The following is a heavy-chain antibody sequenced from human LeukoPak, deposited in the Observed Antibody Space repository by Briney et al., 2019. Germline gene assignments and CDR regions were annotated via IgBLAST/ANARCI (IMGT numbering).Heavy chain of an antibody. Sequence: ASVKVSCKASGYSFRNYYIHWVRQAPGQGLEWLGINNPSDGTATYAQNFQGRVTLTGDMSATTVYMDLSSLRSEDTAVYYCAREGNYYGSGSYNRYFEHYLDVWGKGTTVTVSS. D-gene: IGHD3-10*01. CDR3: AREGNYYGSGSYNRYFEHYLDV. J-gene: IGHJ6*03. CDR1: GYSFRNYY. V-gene: IGHV1-46*01. CDR2: NNPSDGTA.